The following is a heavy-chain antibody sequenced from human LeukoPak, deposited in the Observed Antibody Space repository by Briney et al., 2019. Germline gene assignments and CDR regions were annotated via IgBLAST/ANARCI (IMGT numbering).Heavy chain of an antibody. J-gene: IGHJ6*03. V-gene: IGHV4-61*01. CDR2: IYYSGST. D-gene: IGHD6-13*01. Sequence: PSETLSLTCAVSGYSISSGYYWSWIRQPPGKGLEWIGYIYYSGSTNYNPSLKSRVTISVDTSKGQFSLKLSSVTAADTAVYYCAREQREVVSSWYRYYYYYMDVWGKGTTVTVSS. CDR3: AREQREVVSSWYRYYYYYMDV. CDR1: GYSISSGYY.